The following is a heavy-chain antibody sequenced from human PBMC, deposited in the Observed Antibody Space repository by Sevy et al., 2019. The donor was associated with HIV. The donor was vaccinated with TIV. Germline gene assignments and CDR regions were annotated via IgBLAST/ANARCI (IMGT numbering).Heavy chain of an antibody. Sequence: GGALRLSCAASGFTVSSNYMSWVRQAPGKGLEWVSVIYSGGSTYYADSVKGRFTISRDKSKNTLYLQMNSLRAEDTAVYYCARGWGDRSGYYPLDYWGQGTLVTVSS. J-gene: IGHJ4*02. D-gene: IGHD3-22*01. V-gene: IGHV3-66*01. CDR3: ARGWGDRSGYYPLDY. CDR2: IYSGGST. CDR1: GFTVSSNY.